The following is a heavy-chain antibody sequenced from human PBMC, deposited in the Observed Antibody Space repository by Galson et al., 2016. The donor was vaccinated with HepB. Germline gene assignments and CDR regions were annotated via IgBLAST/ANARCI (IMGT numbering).Heavy chain of an antibody. CDR3: ARLKLYGSGSRQNENFDY. Sequence: QSGAEVKKPGESLRISCKGSGYSFTNYWINWVRQMPGKGLEWMGRIDPSDSHTNYSPSFQGHVTISADKSISTAYLQWRSLKASDTAMYYCARLKLYGSGSRQNENFDYWGQGTLVTVSS. CDR1: GYSFTNYW. CDR2: IDPSDSHT. V-gene: IGHV5-10-1*01. J-gene: IGHJ4*02. D-gene: IGHD3-10*01.